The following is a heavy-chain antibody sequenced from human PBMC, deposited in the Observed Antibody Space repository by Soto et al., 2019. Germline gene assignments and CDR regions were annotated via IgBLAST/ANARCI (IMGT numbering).Heavy chain of an antibody. CDR2: INPSGGST. V-gene: IGHV1-46*01. J-gene: IGHJ6*02. CDR3: ARAGVGATPEPHHNGMDV. CDR1: GYTFTSYY. Sequence: GASVKVSCKASGYTFTSYYMHWVRQAPGQGLEWMGIINPSGGSTSYAQKFQGRVTMTRDTSTSTVYMELSSLRSEDTAVYYCARAGVGATPEPHHNGMDVWGQGTTVTVSS. D-gene: IGHD1-26*01.